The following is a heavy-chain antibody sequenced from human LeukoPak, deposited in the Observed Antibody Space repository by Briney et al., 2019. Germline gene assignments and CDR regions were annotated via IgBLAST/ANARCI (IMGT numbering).Heavy chain of an antibody. Sequence: GGSLRLSCAASGFTFNTFAMSWVRQAPGKGLEWVSSISDSGGITYYADPVKGRFTISRDNSKNTLYLQMNSLRAEDTAVYYCAKDRSATYSNWFDPWGQGTLVTVSS. CDR2: ISDSGGIT. CDR1: GFTFNTFA. V-gene: IGHV3-23*01. D-gene: IGHD1-26*01. CDR3: AKDRSATYSNWFDP. J-gene: IGHJ5*02.